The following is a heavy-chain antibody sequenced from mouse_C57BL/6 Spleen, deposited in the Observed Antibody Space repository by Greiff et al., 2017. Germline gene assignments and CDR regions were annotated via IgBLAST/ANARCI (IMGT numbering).Heavy chain of an antibody. D-gene: IGHD1-1*02. V-gene: IGHV7-3*01. CDR1: GFTFTDYY. CDR3: ARLVVRYAMDY. Sequence: EVMLVESGGGLVQPGGSLSLSCAASGFTFTDYYMSWVRQPPGKAFEWLGFIRNKANGYTTEYSASVKGRFTISRDNSQSILYLQMNALRAEDSATYYCARLVVRYAMDYWGQGTSVTVSS. CDR2: IRNKANGYTT. J-gene: IGHJ4*01.